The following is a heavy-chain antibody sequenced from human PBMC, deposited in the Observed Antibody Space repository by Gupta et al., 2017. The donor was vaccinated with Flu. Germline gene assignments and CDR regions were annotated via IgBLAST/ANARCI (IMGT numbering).Heavy chain of an antibody. D-gene: IGHD5-18*01. Sequence: EMQLVESGGGLVQPGGSLRLSCVASGFAFSSYSMNWVRQAPGKGLEWVSYISSTSNTIYYADSVKGRFTTSRDNARNTLYLQMHSLSAEDTAVYFCAGDPDTPLDRHFDYWGLGTLVTVSS. CDR2: ISSTSNTI. CDR1: GFAFSSYS. CDR3: AGDPDTPLDRHFDY. J-gene: IGHJ4*02. V-gene: IGHV3-48*01.